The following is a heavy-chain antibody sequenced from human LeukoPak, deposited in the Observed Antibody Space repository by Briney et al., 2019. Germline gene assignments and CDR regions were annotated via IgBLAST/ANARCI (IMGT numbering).Heavy chain of an antibody. CDR2: ISAYNGNT. V-gene: IGHV1-18*01. CDR1: GYTFTSYG. Sequence: ASVKVSCTASGYTFTSYGISWVRQAPGQGLEWMGWISAYNGNTNYAQKLQGRVTMTTDTSTSTAYMELRSLRSDDTAVYYCARGILQLWFPPYFDYWSQGTLVTVSS. CDR3: ARGILQLWFPPYFDY. J-gene: IGHJ4*02. D-gene: IGHD5-18*01.